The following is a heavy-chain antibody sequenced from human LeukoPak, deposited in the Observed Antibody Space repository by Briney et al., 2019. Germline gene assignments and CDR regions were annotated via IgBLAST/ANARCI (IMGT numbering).Heavy chain of an antibody. Sequence: ASVKVSCKASGYTFTSYGFSWVRQAPGQGLEWMGWISAYNGNTNYAQKLQDRVTMTTDTLTSTAYMELRSLRSDDTAVYYCARDGDMATHECWYFDLWGRGTLVTVSS. CDR3: ARDGDMATHECWYFDL. D-gene: IGHD5-24*01. V-gene: IGHV1-18*01. J-gene: IGHJ2*01. CDR2: ISAYNGNT. CDR1: GYTFTSYG.